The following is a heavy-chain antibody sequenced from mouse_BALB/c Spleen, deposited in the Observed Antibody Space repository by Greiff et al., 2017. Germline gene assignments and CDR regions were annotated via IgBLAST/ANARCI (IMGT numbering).Heavy chain of an antibody. Sequence: EVKVEESGPGLVKPSQSLSLTCSVTGYSITSGYYWNWIRQFPGNKLEWMGYISYDGSNNYNPSLKNRISITRDTSKNQFFLKLNSVTTEDTATYYCARGGNYVDYAMDYWGQGTSVTVSS. J-gene: IGHJ4*01. CDR2: ISYDGSN. D-gene: IGHD2-1*01. V-gene: IGHV3-6*02. CDR3: ARGGNYVDYAMDY. CDR1: GYSITSGYY.